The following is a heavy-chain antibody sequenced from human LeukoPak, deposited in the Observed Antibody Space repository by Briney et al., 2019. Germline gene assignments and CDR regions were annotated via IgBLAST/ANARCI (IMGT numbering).Heavy chain of an antibody. J-gene: IGHJ4*02. CDR2: IKQDGSEK. CDR3: ARAPYCIGGSCRFDY. V-gene: IGHV3-7*03. Sequence: PGGSLRLSCAASGFTFSSYWMSWVRQAPGKGLEWVANIKQDGSEKYYVDSVKGRFTISRDSAKNSLYLQMNSLRAEDTAVYYCARAPYCIGGSCRFDYWGQGTLVTVSS. D-gene: IGHD2-15*01. CDR1: GFTFSSYW.